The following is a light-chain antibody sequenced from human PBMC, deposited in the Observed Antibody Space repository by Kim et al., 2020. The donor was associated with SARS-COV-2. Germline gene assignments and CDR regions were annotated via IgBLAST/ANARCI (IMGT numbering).Light chain of an antibody. CDR1: TSDVGRYNY. Sequence: GQSIPISCTGNTSDVGRYNYVAWYQQPPGKAPKLMIYDVSKRPSGVSYRFSASKSGNMASLTISGLQAEDEADYYCSSYTTSSTWVFGGGTKLTVL. CDR2: DVS. J-gene: IGLJ3*02. V-gene: IGLV2-14*03. CDR3: SSYTTSSTWV.